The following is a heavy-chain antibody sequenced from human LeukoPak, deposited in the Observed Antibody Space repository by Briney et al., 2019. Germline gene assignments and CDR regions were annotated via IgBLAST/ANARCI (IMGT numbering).Heavy chain of an antibody. CDR1: GYTLTELS. Sequence: ASVKVSCEVSGYTLTELSMHWVRQAPGKGLEWMGGFDPEDGETIYAQKFQGRVTMTEDTSTDTAYMELSSLRSEDTAVYYCATARGGYYYNWFDPWGQGTLVTVSS. CDR3: ATARGGYYYNWFDP. CDR2: FDPEDGET. D-gene: IGHD3-22*01. V-gene: IGHV1-24*01. J-gene: IGHJ5*02.